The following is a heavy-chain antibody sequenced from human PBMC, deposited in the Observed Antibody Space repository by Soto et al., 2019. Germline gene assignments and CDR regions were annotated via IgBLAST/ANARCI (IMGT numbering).Heavy chain of an antibody. Sequence: GGALRLSCAASGFTFTRYSMNWVRQAPGKGLEWVSSISSTTNYIYYGDSMKGRFTISRDNAKNSLYLEMNSLRAEDTAVYYCARESEDLTSDFDYWGQGTLVTVSS. V-gene: IGHV3-21*06. CDR2: ISSTTNYI. J-gene: IGHJ4*02. CDR3: ARESEDLTSDFDY. CDR1: GFTFTRYS.